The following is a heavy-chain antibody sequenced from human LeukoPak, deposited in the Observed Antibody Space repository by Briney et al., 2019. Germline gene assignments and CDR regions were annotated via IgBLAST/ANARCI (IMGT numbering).Heavy chain of an antibody. V-gene: IGHV4-59*08. Sequence: SETLSLTCTVSSGSLTTYYWSWIRQSPGKGLEWLGYIYYSGSTNYNPSLKSRVTISVDTSKNQFSLSLSSVTAADTAVYYCARQRYSGSYYFDYWGQGTLVTVSS. CDR1: SGSLTTYY. CDR2: IYYSGST. CDR3: ARQRYSGSYYFDY. D-gene: IGHD1-26*01. J-gene: IGHJ4*02.